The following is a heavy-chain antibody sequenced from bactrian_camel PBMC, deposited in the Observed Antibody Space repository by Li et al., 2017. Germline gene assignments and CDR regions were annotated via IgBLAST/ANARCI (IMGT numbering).Heavy chain of an antibody. J-gene: IGHJ4*01. V-gene: IGHV3S63*01. Sequence: HVQLVESGGGSVQTGGSLTLSCTASEFTFEDSDVGWYRQVPDFECEWISTIRADGSTTYADSVKGRFTISQDDSKNTLYLQMNSLKPEDTTMYYCAAGRCPDTNDYWGQGTQVTVS. CDR2: TIRADGST. CDR1: EFTFEDSD. CDR3: AAGRCPDTNDY. D-gene: IGHD1*01.